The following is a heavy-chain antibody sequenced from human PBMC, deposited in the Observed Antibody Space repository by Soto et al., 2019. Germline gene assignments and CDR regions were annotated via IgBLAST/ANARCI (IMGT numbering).Heavy chain of an antibody. CDR1: GYSISSGYY. Sequence: SETLSLTCAVSGYSISSGYYWGWIRQPPGKGLEWIGSIYHSGSTYYNPSLKSRVTISVDRSQKQFSLRLGSVSAADTAVYYCAVGYCSSSTCSREYHQHWGQGTLVTVSS. J-gene: IGHJ1*01. D-gene: IGHD2-2*01. CDR2: IYHSGST. V-gene: IGHV4-38-2*01. CDR3: AVGYCSSSTCSREYHQH.